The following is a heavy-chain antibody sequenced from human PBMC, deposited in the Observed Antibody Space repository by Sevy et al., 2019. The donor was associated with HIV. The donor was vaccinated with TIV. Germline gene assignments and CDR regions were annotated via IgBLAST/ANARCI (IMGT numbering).Heavy chain of an antibody. CDR1: GFTFGDFA. D-gene: IGHD2-21*01. CDR3: TRDGGGGNILASYYYYDMDV. J-gene: IGHJ6*02. Sequence: GGSLRLSCTTSGFTFGDFAMSWFRQAPGKGLEWVGFIRSKDYGGTTEYVASVKGRFTISRDDSKNIVYMQMNSLKTEDTAVYFCTRDGGGGNILASYYYYDMDVWGQGTTVTVSS. CDR2: IRSKDYGGTT. V-gene: IGHV3-49*03.